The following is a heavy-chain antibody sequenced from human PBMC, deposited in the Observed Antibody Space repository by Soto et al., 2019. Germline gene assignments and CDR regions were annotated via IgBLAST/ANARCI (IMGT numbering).Heavy chain of an antibody. CDR1: GGSISSGDYY. D-gene: IGHD1-26*01. CDR2: IYYSGST. Sequence: QVQLQESGPGLVKPSQTLSLTCTVSGGSISSGDYYWSWIRQPPGKGLEWIGYIYYSGSTYYNPSLKSRVTLSVDTSKNQFSLKLSSVTAADTAVYYCARGTVGAYNWFDPWGQGTLVTVSS. J-gene: IGHJ5*02. CDR3: ARGTVGAYNWFDP. V-gene: IGHV4-30-4*01.